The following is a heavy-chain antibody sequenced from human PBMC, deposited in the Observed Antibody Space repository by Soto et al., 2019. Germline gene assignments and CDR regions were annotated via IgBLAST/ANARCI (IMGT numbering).Heavy chain of an antibody. D-gene: IGHD2-2*02. Sequence: QVQLVESGGGVVQPGRSLRLSCAASGFTFSSYGMHWVRKAPGKGLEWVAVISYDGSNKYYADSVKGRFTISRDNSKNTLYLQMNSLRAEDTAVYYCANLGIPPFDYWGQGTLVTVSS. J-gene: IGHJ4*02. CDR1: GFTFSSYG. V-gene: IGHV3-30*18. CDR3: ANLGIPPFDY. CDR2: ISYDGSNK.